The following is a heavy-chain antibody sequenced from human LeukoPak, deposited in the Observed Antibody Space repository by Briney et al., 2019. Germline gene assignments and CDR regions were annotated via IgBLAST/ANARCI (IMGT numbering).Heavy chain of an antibody. J-gene: IGHJ4*02. V-gene: IGHV3-23*01. CDR1: GLTFSNYA. Sequence: GGSLRLSCAASGLTFSNYAMNWVRQAPGRGLEWVSVIGGTILGTYYADSVKGRFTVSRDNSKNTLYLQMNSLRAEDTAVYFCAKGAMGGYSDYFDYWGQGTLVTVSS. D-gene: IGHD3-22*01. CDR3: AKGAMGGYSDYFDY. CDR2: IGGTILGT.